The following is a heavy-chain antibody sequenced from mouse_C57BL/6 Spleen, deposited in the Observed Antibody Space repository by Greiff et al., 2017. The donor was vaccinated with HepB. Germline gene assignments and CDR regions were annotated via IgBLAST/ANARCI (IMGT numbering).Heavy chain of an antibody. CDR1: GYTFTSYW. J-gene: IGHJ4*01. CDR3: ASWDRDAMDY. CDR2: IHPNSGST. D-gene: IGHD3-3*01. V-gene: IGHV1-64*01. Sequence: QVQLQQPGAELVKPGASVKLSCKASGYTFTSYWMHWVKQRPGQGLEWIGMIHPNSGSTNYNEKFKSKATLTVDKSSSAAYMQLSSLTSEDSAVYYCASWDRDAMDYWGQGTSVTVSS.